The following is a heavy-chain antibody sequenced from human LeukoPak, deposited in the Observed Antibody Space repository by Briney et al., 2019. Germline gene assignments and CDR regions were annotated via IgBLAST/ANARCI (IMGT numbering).Heavy chain of an antibody. CDR2: INPSGGST. D-gene: IGHD3-3*01. CDR1: GYTFTSYY. V-gene: IGHV1-46*01. CDR3: ARGIWSRTVSSYYLDY. J-gene: IGHJ4*02. Sequence: ASVKVSCKASGYTFTSYYMHWVRQAPGQGLEWMGIINPSGGSTSYAQKFQGRVTMTRDTSTSTVYMGLSSLRSEDTAVYYCARGIWSRTVSSYYLDYWGQGTLVTVSS.